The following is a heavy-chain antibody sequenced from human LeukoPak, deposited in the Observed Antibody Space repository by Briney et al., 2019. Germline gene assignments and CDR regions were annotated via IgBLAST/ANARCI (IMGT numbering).Heavy chain of an antibody. V-gene: IGHV1-8*01. J-gene: IGHJ4*02. CDR3: ARLPYSSGWYLN. CDR1: GYTFTSYD. D-gene: IGHD6-19*01. CDR2: MNPNSGNT. Sequence: GASVNVSCKASGYTFTSYDINWVRQATGQGLEWMGWMNPNSGNTGYAQKFQGRATMTRNTSISTAYMELSSLRSEDTAVYYCARLPYSSGWYLNWGQGTLVTVSS.